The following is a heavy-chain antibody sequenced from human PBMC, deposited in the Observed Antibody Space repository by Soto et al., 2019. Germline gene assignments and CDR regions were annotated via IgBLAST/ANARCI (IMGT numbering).Heavy chain of an antibody. V-gene: IGHV3-23*01. J-gene: IGHJ6*02. CDR2: ISDSGTLT. D-gene: IGHD2-8*01. CDR3: ARFLPGVGYYGMYV. Sequence: GGSLRLSCAASGFTFSSYAMKWVRQAPGKGLEWVSLISDSGTLTYYADSVKGRFTISRDNSGNTLFLHMYSLRAEDTAVYYCARFLPGVGYYGMYVLCQETTLTISS. CDR1: GFTFSSYA.